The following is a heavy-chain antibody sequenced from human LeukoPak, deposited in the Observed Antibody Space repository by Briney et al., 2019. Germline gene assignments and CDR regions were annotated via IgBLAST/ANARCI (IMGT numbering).Heavy chain of an antibody. CDR2: IYYSGST. V-gene: IGHV4-59*08. CDR1: GGSISSYY. Sequence: SETLSLTCTVSGGSISSYYWSWIRQPPGKGLEWIGYIYYSGSTNYNPSLKSRVTISVDTSKNQFSLKLSSVTAADTAVYYCARTSAIAVAGTVAGRYYYGMDVWGQGTTVTVSS. J-gene: IGHJ6*02. CDR3: ARTSAIAVAGTVAGRYYYGMDV. D-gene: IGHD6-19*01.